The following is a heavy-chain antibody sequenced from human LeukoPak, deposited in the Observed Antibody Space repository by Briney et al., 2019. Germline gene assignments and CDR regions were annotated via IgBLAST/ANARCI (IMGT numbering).Heavy chain of an antibody. CDR3: ARTSSGWENFDY. CDR2: INHSGST. Sequence: SETLSLTCAVYGGSFSGYYWSWIRQPPGKGLEWIGEINHSGSTHYNPSLKSRVTISVDVSKNQFSLNLSSVTAADTAVYYCARTSSGWENFDYWGQGTLVTVSS. J-gene: IGHJ4*02. D-gene: IGHD6-19*01. V-gene: IGHV4-34*01. CDR1: GGSFSGYY.